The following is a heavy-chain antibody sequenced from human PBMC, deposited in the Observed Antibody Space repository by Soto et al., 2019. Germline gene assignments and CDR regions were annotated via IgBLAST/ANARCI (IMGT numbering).Heavy chain of an antibody. Sequence: ASVKVSCKASGGTFSSYAISWVRQAPGQGLEWMGWIIPIFGTANYAQKFQGRVTITADKSTSTAYMELSSLRSEDTAVYYCASYSSSWSYYYYGMDVWGQGTTVTVSS. V-gene: IGHV1-69*06. CDR1: GGTFSSYA. D-gene: IGHD6-13*01. CDR3: ASYSSSWSYYYYGMDV. J-gene: IGHJ6*02. CDR2: IIPIFGTA.